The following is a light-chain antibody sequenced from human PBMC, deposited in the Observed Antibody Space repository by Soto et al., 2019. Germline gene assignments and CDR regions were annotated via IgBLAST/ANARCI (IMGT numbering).Light chain of an antibody. CDR2: GAS. J-gene: IGKJ2*01. V-gene: IGKV3-20*01. CDR1: QSVSSSY. Sequence: EIVLTQSPGTLSLSPGERATLSCRASQSVSSSYLAWYQQKPGQAPRLLIYGASSRATGIPDRFSGSGSGTDFTLTISRLEPEDFAMYYCQKYGSAYTFGPGTKLEIK. CDR3: QKYGSAYT.